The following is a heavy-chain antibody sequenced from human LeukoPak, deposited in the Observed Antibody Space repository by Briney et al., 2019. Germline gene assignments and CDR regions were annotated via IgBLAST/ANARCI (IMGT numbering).Heavy chain of an antibody. D-gene: IGHD3-10*01. V-gene: IGHV3-48*03. CDR1: GFTFSSYE. CDR2: ISSSGSTI. Sequence: PGGSLRLSCAASGFTFSSYEMNWVRQAPGKGLEWVSYISSSGSTIYYADSVKGRFTISRDNAKNSLYLQMNSLRAEDTAVYYCAKVVVRGVIPFDYWGQGTLVTVSS. J-gene: IGHJ4*02. CDR3: AKVVVRGVIPFDY.